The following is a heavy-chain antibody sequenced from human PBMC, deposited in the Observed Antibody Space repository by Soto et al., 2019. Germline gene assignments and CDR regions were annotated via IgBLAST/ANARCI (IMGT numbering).Heavy chain of an antibody. J-gene: IGHJ3*02. CDR2: ISGSGGST. D-gene: IGHD6-13*01. V-gene: IGHV3-23*01. CDR3: AKDRPTYQAGIAAGRDAFDI. Sequence: ETLSLTCTVSGYSISSGYYWGWIRQPPGKGLEWVSAISGSGGSTYYADSVKGRFTISRDNSKNTLYLQMNSLRAEDTAVYYCAKDRPTYQAGIAAGRDAFDIWGQGTMVTVSS. CDR1: GYSISSGYY.